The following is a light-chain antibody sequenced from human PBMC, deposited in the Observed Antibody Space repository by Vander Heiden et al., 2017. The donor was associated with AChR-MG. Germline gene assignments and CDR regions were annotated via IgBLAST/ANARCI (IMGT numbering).Light chain of an antibody. CDR3: QRDGGSQMYI. CDR2: GAS. CDR1: QSDSYNS. J-gene: IGKJ2*01. Sequence: EIVLTQSPGTLSLSPGERATLSCRASQSDSYNSLVWYQQKPGQAPRLLIYGASSRATGIPDRFSGNGYGTEFTLTVTRMEPEDFAVYYCQRDGGSQMYIYGPRTKLEL. V-gene: IGKV3-20*01.